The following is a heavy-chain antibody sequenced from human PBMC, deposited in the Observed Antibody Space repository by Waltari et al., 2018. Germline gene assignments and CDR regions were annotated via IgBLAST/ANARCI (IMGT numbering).Heavy chain of an antibody. V-gene: IGHV1-69-2*01. CDR3: YVLGLIDAFDI. CDR1: GYTFTDYY. J-gene: IGHJ3*02. CDR2: VDPEDGET. Sequence: EVQLVQSGAEVKKPGATVKLSCKASGYTFTDYYMHWVQQAPGKGLEWMGRVDPEDGETIYAEKFQGRVTITADTSTDTAYMELSSLRSEDTAVYYCYVLGLIDAFDIWGQGTMVTVSS. D-gene: IGHD3-16*01.